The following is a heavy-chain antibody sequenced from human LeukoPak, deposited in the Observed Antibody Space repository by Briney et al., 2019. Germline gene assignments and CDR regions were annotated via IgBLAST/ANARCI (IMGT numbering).Heavy chain of an antibody. J-gene: IGHJ3*02. CDR1: GGSFSGYY. CDR2: INHSGST. D-gene: IGHD2-15*01. CDR3: ARDRYCSGGSCTHDAFDI. V-gene: IGHV4-34*01. Sequence: SETLSLTCAVYGGSFSGYYWSWSRQPPGKGLEWIGEINHSGSTNCNPSLKSRVTISVDTSKNQFSLKLSSVTAADTAVYYCARDRYCSGGSCTHDAFDIWGQGTMVTVSS.